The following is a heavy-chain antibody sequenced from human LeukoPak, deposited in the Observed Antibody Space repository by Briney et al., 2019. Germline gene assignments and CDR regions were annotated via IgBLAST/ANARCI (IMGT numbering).Heavy chain of an antibody. Sequence: SVKVSCKASGGTFISYAINWVRQAPGKGLEWMGRIIPIFGTANYAQKLQGRGTITTDEYKSTASMELSSLRSEDTAVYYCARGGYYYDSSGYSRNNEYFQHWGQGTLVTVSS. CDR2: IIPIFGTA. CDR3: ARGGYYYDSSGYSRNNEYFQH. J-gene: IGHJ1*01. CDR1: GGTFISYA. D-gene: IGHD3-22*01. V-gene: IGHV1-69*05.